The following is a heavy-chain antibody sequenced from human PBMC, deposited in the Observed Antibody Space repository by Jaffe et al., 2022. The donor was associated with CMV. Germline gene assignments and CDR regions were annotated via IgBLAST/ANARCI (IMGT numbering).Heavy chain of an antibody. CDR2: IFSNDEK. CDR1: GFSLSNARMG. CDR3: ARIVGSGDYGDYWGGYYYYYMDV. J-gene: IGHJ6*03. D-gene: IGHD4-17*01. V-gene: IGHV2-26*01. Sequence: QVTLKESGPVLVKPTETLTLTCTVSGFSLSNARMGVSWIRQPPGKALEWLAHIFSNDEKSYSTSLKSRLTISKDTSKSQVVLTMTNMDPVDTATYYCARIVGSGDYGDYWGGYYYYYMDVWGKGTTVTVSS.